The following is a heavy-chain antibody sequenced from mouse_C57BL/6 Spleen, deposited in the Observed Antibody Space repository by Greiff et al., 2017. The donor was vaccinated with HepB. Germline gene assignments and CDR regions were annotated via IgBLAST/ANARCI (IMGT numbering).Heavy chain of an antibody. Sequence: EVQVVESGGDLVKPGGSLKLSCAASGFTFSSYGMSWVRQTPDKRLEWVATISSGGSYTYYPDSVKGRFTISRDNAKNTLYLQMSSLKSEDTAMYYCAREGISNYERYAMDYWGQGTSVTVSS. V-gene: IGHV5-6*01. D-gene: IGHD2-5*01. CDR1: GFTFSSYG. CDR3: AREGISNYERYAMDY. CDR2: ISSGGSYT. J-gene: IGHJ4*01.